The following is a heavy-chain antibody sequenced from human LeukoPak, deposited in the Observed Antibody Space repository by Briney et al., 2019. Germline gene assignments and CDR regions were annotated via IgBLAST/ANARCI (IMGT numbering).Heavy chain of an antibody. D-gene: IGHD3-10*01. V-gene: IGHV4-31*03. CDR1: GGSISSGGYY. J-gene: IGHJ6*02. CDR3: ARDPMVRGVTKSDYYYYGMDV. Sequence: TSQTLSLTCTVSGGSISSGGYYWSWIRQHPGKGLEWIGYIYYSGSTYYNPSLKSRVTISVDTSKNQFSLKLSSVTAADTAAYYCARDPMVRGVTKSDYYYYGMDVWGQGTTVTVSS. CDR2: IYYSGST.